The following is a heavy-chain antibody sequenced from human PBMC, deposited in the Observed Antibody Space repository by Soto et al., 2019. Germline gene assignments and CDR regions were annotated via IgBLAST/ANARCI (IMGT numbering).Heavy chain of an antibody. CDR2: INAGNGNT. V-gene: IGHV1-3*01. Sequence: QVQLVQSGAEVKKPGASVQVSCKASGYTFTSYAMHWVRQAPGHRLEWMGWINAGNGNTKYSQKFQGRVTITRDTSASTAYMELSSMRSEDTAVDYCASSYSSASRIHYYYYYGMDVWGQGTTVTVSS. D-gene: IGHD6-6*01. CDR3: ASSYSSASRIHYYYYYGMDV. J-gene: IGHJ6*02. CDR1: GYTFTSYA.